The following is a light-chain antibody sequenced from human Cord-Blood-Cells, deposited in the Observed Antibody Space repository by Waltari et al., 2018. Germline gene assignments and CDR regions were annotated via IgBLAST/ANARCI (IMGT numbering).Light chain of an antibody. CDR3: CSYAGSYTYV. V-gene: IGLV2-11*01. J-gene: IGLJ1*01. Sequence: QSALTQPRSVSGSPGQPVTIPCPGTSSDVCGYNYVSWYQQHPGKAPKLMIYDVSTRPSGVPDRFSGSKSGNTASLTISGLQAEDEADYYCCSYAGSYTYVFGTGTKVTVL. CDR2: DVS. CDR1: SSDVCGYNY.